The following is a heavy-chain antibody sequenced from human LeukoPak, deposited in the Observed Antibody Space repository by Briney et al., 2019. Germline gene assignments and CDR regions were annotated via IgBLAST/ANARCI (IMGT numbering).Heavy chain of an antibody. CDR3: AGIYCSSTSCSYYFDY. Sequence: GASVKVSCKASGGTFSSYAISWVRQAPGQGLEWMGGIIPIFGTANYAQKFQGRVTITTDESTSTAYMELSSLRSEDTAVYYCAGIYCSSTSCSYYFDYGGQGTLVTVSS. CDR1: GGTFSSYA. V-gene: IGHV1-69*05. J-gene: IGHJ4*02. CDR2: IIPIFGTA. D-gene: IGHD2-2*01.